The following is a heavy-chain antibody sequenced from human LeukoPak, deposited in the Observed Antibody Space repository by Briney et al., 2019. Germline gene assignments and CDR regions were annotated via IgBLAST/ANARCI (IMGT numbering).Heavy chain of an antibody. J-gene: IGHJ6*02. D-gene: IGHD1/OR15-1a*01. Sequence: SETLSLTCTVSGGSISSYYWNWIRQPPGKGLEWIGYIYYTGSTNYNPSLKSRVTISVDTSKNQFSLKLNSVTATDTAVYYCARTGTSRYYFYGMDVWGQGTTVTVSS. CDR2: IYYTGST. V-gene: IGHV4-59*08. CDR1: GGSISSYY. CDR3: ARTGTSRYYFYGMDV.